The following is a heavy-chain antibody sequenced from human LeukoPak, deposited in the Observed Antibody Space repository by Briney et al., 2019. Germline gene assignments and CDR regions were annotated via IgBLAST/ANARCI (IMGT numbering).Heavy chain of an antibody. J-gene: IGHJ4*02. V-gene: IGHV3-9*01. CDR3: VRSVGSDWGHFDF. CDR1: GFNFDQYA. D-gene: IGHD7-27*01. CDR2: ITWNSGTI. Sequence: GGSLRLSCVASGFNFDQYAMFWVRQAPGKGLEWVTGITWNSGTIAYADPVKGRFTISRGNAKSSLYLQMNSLRTEDTALYYCVRSVGSDWGHFDFRGQGTLVSVSS.